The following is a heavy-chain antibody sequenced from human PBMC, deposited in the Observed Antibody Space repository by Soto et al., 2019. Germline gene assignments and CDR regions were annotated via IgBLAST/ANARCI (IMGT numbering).Heavy chain of an antibody. J-gene: IGHJ4*02. D-gene: IGHD5-12*01. Sequence: QVQLVQSGGEVKKPGASVTVSCKASGYTFTNYHITWVRQAPGQGLEWMAWINTYNGMTDYAQKFQGSVTMTRDTTTSTAYMELRNLGSVDTTVYFCARSPRGEMATDWGQGTLVTVSS. CDR2: INTYNGMT. CDR1: GYTFTNYH. CDR3: ARSPRGEMATD. V-gene: IGHV1-18*01.